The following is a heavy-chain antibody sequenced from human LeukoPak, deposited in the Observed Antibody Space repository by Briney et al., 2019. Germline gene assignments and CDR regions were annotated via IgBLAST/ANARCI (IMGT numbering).Heavy chain of an antibody. Sequence: PGGSLRLSCAASGFTFSDYYMSWIRQAPGKGLEWVSGISASSSIYYADSVKGRFTISGDNSKNTLYLQVNSLRADDTAVYYCAKGSYYDSSGYYYFDYWGQGTLVTVSS. CDR1: GFTFSDYY. CDR3: AKGSYYDSSGYYYFDY. J-gene: IGHJ4*02. CDR2: ISASSSI. D-gene: IGHD3-22*01. V-gene: IGHV3-23*01.